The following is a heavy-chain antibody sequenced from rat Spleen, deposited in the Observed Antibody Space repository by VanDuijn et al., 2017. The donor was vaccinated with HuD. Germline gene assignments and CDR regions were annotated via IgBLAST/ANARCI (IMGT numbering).Heavy chain of an antibody. Sequence: EVQLVESGGGLVQPGRSLKLSCAASGFTFSNYGMAWVRQAPTKGLEWVAIISYDGRIIYYRDSVKGRFTISRDNAKNTLYLQMNSLRSDDTATYYCTRGGNYDYDHWGQGVMVTVSS. V-gene: IGHV5-29*01. CDR1: GFTFSNYG. CDR2: ISYDGRII. CDR3: TRGGNYDYDH. D-gene: IGHD1-10*01. J-gene: IGHJ2*01.